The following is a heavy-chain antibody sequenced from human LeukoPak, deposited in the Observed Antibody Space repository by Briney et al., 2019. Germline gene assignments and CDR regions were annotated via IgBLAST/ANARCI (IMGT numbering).Heavy chain of an antibody. V-gene: IGHV4-39*01. Sequence: PSETLSLTCTVSGGSISSSSYYWGWIRQPPGKGLEWIGSIYYSGSTYYNPSLKSRATISVDTSKNQFSLKLSSVTAADTAVYYCAPIGPRIAAAGTGNWFDPWGQGTLVTVSS. J-gene: IGHJ5*02. CDR1: GGSISSSSYY. CDR3: APIGPRIAAAGTGNWFDP. CDR2: IYYSGST. D-gene: IGHD6-13*01.